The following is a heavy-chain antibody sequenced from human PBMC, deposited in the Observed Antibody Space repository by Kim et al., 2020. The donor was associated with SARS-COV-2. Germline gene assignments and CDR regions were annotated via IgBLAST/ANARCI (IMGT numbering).Heavy chain of an antibody. D-gene: IGHD3-16*01. V-gene: IGHV3-53*01. CDR2: IYSGGST. CDR3: ARYYDYGWGSWGMDV. CDR1: GFTVSSNY. J-gene: IGHJ6*02. Sequence: GGSLRLSCAASGFTVSSNYMRWVRQAPGKGLEWVSAIYSGGSTYYADSVKGRFTISRDNYKNTLYLQMNSLRAEDTAVYYCARYYDYGWGSWGMDVWGQGTTVTVSS.